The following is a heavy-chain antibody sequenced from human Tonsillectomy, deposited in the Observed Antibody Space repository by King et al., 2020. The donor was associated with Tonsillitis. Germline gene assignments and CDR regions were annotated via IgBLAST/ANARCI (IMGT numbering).Heavy chain of an antibody. CDR3: ATGFFGSGSYPMGGYFDY. CDR1: GYTLTELS. Sequence: VQLVQSGAEVKKPGASVKVSCKVSGYTLTELSMHWVRQAPGKGLEWMGGFDPEDGETIYAQKFQGRVTMTEDTSTDTAYMELSSLRSEDTAVYYCATGFFGSGSYPMGGYFDYCGQGTLVTVSS. V-gene: IGHV1-24*01. CDR2: FDPEDGET. J-gene: IGHJ4*02. D-gene: IGHD3-10*01.